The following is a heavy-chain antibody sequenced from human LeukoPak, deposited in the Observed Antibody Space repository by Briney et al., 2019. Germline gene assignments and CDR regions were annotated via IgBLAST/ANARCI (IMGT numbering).Heavy chain of an antibody. D-gene: IGHD3-3*01. CDR2: IIRGGST. CDR1: GFSFSSYA. V-gene: IGHV3-23*01. CDR3: AKNFWSDKYYYYYMDV. J-gene: IGHJ6*03. Sequence: GGSLRLSCAASGFSFSSYAMSWVRQAPGKGLEWVSGIIRGGSTYYAASAKGRFTISRDNSKNTLYLQMNSLRAEDTAVYYCAKNFWSDKYYYYYMDVWGKGTTVTVSS.